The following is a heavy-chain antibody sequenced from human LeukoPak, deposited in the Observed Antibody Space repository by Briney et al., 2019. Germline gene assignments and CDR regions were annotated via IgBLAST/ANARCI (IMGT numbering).Heavy chain of an antibody. CDR1: GFTFSNYG. V-gene: IGHV3-74*01. D-gene: IGHD3-3*01. CDR3: AKDHYWSIDY. CDR2: IKGDGIST. Sequence: GGSLRLSCAASGFTFSNYGMHWVRQAPGQGLVWVSRIKGDGISTNYADSVKGRFTISRDIAKNTLYLQMNSLRAEDTGVYYCAKDHYWSIDYWGRGTLVTVSS. J-gene: IGHJ4*02.